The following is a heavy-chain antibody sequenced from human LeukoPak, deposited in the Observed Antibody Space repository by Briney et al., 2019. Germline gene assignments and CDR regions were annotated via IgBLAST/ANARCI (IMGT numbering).Heavy chain of an antibody. D-gene: IGHD2-15*01. V-gene: IGHV4-30-4*08. CDR3: ARDPYSRSPRTAPGFDP. J-gene: IGHJ5*02. CDR1: GGSISSGDYY. CDR2: IYYSGST. Sequence: SETLSLTCTVSGGSISSGDYYWSWIRQPPGKGLEWIGYIYYSGSTYYNPSLKSRVTMSVDTSKNQFSLKLSSVTAADTAVYYCARDPYSRSPRTAPGFDPWGQGTLVTVSS.